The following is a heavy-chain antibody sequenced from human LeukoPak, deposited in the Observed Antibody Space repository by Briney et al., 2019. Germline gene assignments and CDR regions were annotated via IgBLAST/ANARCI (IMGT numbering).Heavy chain of an antibody. J-gene: IGHJ4*02. CDR2: ISWNSGSI. CDR3: ARGYNYGAY. D-gene: IGHD4/OR15-4a*01. Sequence: GGSLRLSCAASGFTIDDYAMHWVRQAPGKGLEWVSGISWNSGSIGYADSVKGRFTISRDNAKNSLYLQMNSLRAEDTAVYYCARGYNYGAYWGQGTLVTVSS. V-gene: IGHV3-9*01. CDR1: GFTIDDYA.